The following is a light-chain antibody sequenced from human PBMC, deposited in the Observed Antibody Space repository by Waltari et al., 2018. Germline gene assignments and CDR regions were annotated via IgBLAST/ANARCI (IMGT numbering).Light chain of an antibody. CDR2: HND. CDR1: STNIGSNS. V-gene: IGLV1-47*02. J-gene: IGLJ7*01. Sequence: QSVLTQVPSASEAARKSVTISCSGDSTNIGSNSLSWYQHLPGTSPKLLIYHNDQRASGVSDRFSGSKSGTSASLAISGLHSEDEADYYCAAWDDSLSGRVFGGGTRLTVL. CDR3: AAWDDSLSGRV.